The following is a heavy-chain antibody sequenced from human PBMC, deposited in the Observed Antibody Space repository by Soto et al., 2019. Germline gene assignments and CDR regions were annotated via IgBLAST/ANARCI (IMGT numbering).Heavy chain of an antibody. D-gene: IGHD5-12*01. J-gene: IGHJ6*02. CDR3: ARSDEPYSGYDDGPVRYYYYGMDV. CDR1: GGTFSSYA. CDR2: IIPIFGTA. Sequence: GASVKVSCKASGGTFSSYAISWVRQAPGQGLEWMGGIIPIFGTANYAQKFQGRVTITADESTGTAYMELSSLRSEDTAVYYCARSDEPYSGYDDGPVRYYYYGMDVWGQGTTVTVSS. V-gene: IGHV1-69*13.